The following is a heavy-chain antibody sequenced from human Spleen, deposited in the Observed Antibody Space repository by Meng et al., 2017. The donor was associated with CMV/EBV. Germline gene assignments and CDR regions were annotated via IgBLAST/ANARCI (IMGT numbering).Heavy chain of an antibody. D-gene: IGHD3-10*01. CDR2: IRSKAYGGTT. J-gene: IGHJ4*02. Sequence: GESLKISCIASGFTFGDYAMSWVRKAPGKGLEWVGFIRSKAYGGTTEYAASVKGRFTISRDDSKSIAYLQMNSLKTEDTAVYYCTRDGGSYYGSGIIDYWGQGTLVTVSS. V-gene: IGHV3-49*04. CDR1: GFTFGDYA. CDR3: TRDGGSYYGSGIIDY.